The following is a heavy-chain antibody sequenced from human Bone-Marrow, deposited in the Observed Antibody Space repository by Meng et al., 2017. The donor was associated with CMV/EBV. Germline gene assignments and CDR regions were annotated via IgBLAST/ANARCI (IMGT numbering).Heavy chain of an antibody. CDR2: INHSGST. V-gene: IGHV4-34*01. D-gene: IGHD1-26*01. CDR1: GGSFSGYY. J-gene: IGHJ4*02. CDR3: ARERRLGRYYFDY. Sequence: AVYGGSFSGYYWSWIRQPPGKGLEWIGEINHSGSTNYNPSLKSRVTISVDTSKNQFSLKLSSVTAADTAVYYCARERRLGRYYFDYWGQGTLVTVSS.